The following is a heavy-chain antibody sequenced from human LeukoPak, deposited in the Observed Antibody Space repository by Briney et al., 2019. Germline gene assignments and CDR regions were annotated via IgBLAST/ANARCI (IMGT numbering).Heavy chain of an antibody. CDR2: INPSNGAT. D-gene: IGHD5-18*01. CDR1: GYNFINYY. Sequence: GASVKASCKASGYNFINYYIHWVRHAPGQGLDWMGVINPSNGATTYTQKFQGRVTLTTDTSTSTVYMELSGLTSDDTALYYCARLGGYTYLLDSWGQGTLVTVSS. V-gene: IGHV1-46*01. CDR3: ARLGGYTYLLDS. J-gene: IGHJ4*02.